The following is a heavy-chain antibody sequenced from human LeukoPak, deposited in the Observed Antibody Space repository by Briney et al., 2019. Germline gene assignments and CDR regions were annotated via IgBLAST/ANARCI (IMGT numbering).Heavy chain of an antibody. Sequence: PGRSLRLSCAASGFTFSSYGMHWVRQAPGKGLEWVTVISYDGSNKYYADSVKGRFTISRDNSKNTLYLQMNSLRAEDTAVYYCAKDLWASYYYSGMDVWGQGTTVTVSS. CDR2: ISYDGSNK. CDR3: AKDLWASYYYSGMDV. J-gene: IGHJ6*02. D-gene: IGHD7-27*01. CDR1: GFTFSSYG. V-gene: IGHV3-30*18.